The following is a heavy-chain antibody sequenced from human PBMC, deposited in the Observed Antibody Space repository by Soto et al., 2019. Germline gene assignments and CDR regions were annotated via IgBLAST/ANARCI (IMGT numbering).Heavy chain of an antibody. CDR3: ATHTRTHTIGGYSYRLDV. J-gene: IGHJ6*02. V-gene: IGHV3-23*01. D-gene: IGHD6-25*01. CDR1: GCTFSSYA. Sequence: GVSLRLSCAASGCTFSSYAMSWVRQAPGKGLEWVSAISGSGGSTYYADSVKGRCTISRDNSKNTLYLQMNSLRAEDSAVYYCATHTRTHTIGGYSYRLDVCAHGTSDPVS. CDR2: ISGSGGST.